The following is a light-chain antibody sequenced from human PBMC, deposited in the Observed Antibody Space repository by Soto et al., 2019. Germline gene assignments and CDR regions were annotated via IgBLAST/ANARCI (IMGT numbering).Light chain of an antibody. Sequence: DIQMTQSPSSLSASVGDRVTITCRTSQSVSTYLNWYQQKPWKAPKLLIYGASSLQSGVPSRFSGSGSGTDFTLTISSLQPEDFATYYCQQSYSTPITFGPGTKVDIK. CDR1: QSVSTY. J-gene: IGKJ3*01. CDR3: QQSYSTPIT. CDR2: GAS. V-gene: IGKV1-39*01.